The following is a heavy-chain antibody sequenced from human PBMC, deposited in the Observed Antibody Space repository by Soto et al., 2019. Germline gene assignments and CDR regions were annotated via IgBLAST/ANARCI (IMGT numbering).Heavy chain of an antibody. V-gene: IGHV1-69*04. Sequence: ASVKVSCKASGGTFSSYTISWVRQAPGQGLEWMGRIIPILGIANYAQKFQGRVTITRDTSASTAYMELSSLRSEDTAVYYCARDPRGYYGSGSYFYYYYGMDVWGQGTTVTVSS. D-gene: IGHD3-10*01. CDR3: ARDPRGYYGSGSYFYYYYGMDV. CDR2: IIPILGIA. J-gene: IGHJ6*02. CDR1: GGTFSSYT.